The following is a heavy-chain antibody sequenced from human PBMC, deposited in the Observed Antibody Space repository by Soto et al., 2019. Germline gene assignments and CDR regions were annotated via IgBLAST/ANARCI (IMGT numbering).Heavy chain of an antibody. J-gene: IGHJ4*02. CDR1: GGIFSTYA. D-gene: IGHD3-10*01. Sequence: QVQLVQSGAEVKKPGSSVKVSCKAYGGIFSTYAISWLRQAPGQGLEWMGGIIPIFGTPNYAQRFRRRVTITADETTTTSYMELSKLKSEDTAVYYCARDRDDYGSGNYYNRIDFWGQGTLVTVSS. CDR3: ARDRDDYGSGNYYNRIDF. V-gene: IGHV1-69*01. CDR2: IIPIFGTP.